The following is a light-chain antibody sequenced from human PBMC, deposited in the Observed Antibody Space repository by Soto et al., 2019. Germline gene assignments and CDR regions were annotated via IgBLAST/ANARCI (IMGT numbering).Light chain of an antibody. CDR2: AAS. CDR1: ESVSTN. CDR3: QKYNSAPQT. V-gene: IGKV1-27*01. Sequence: DIAMTQSPATLSLAPGERVTLSCRASESVSTNLAWYQQKPGKVPKLLIYAASTLQSGVPSRFSGSGSGTDFTLTISSLQPEDVATYYCQKYNSAPQTFGQGTKVDIK. J-gene: IGKJ1*01.